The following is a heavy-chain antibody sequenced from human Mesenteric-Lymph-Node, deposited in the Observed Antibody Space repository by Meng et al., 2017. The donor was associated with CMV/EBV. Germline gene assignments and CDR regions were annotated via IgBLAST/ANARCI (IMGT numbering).Heavy chain of an antibody. V-gene: IGHV3-15*01. Sequence: GESLKISCAASGFTFFNGRMNWVRQAPGKGLEWVGRIKSKTEGGTTDYAAPVKGRFTISRDDSQNTLYLQMNSLKTEDTAVYYCTLYDYNVPFDYWGQGTPVTVSS. CDR3: TLYDYNVPFDY. CDR1: GFTFFNGR. D-gene: IGHD5-24*01. CDR2: IKSKTEGGTT. J-gene: IGHJ4*02.